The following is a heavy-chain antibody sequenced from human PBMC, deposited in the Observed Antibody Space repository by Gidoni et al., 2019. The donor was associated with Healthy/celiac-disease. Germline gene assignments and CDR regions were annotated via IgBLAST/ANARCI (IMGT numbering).Heavy chain of an antibody. CDR1: GGSVRSSNW. V-gene: IGHV4-4*02. D-gene: IGHD3-10*01. CDR3: ARELWSSRADAFDI. CDR2: IYHSWST. Sequence: QVQLQESGPGLVQPSGNRSLPCAVSGGSVRSSNWWSWVRQPPGKGLEWIGEIYHSWSTNYNPSLKSQVTISVDKSKTQFSLKLSSVTAADTAVYYCARELWSSRADAFDIWGQGTMVTVSS. J-gene: IGHJ3*02.